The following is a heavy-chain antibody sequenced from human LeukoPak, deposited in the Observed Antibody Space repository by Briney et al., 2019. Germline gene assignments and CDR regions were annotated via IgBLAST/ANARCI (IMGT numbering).Heavy chain of an antibody. J-gene: IGHJ4*02. CDR1: GFTFSSYA. V-gene: IGHV3-23*01. D-gene: IGHD5-18*01. CDR2: INGSGGST. Sequence: GGSLRLSCAASGFTFSSYAMSWVRQAPGKGLEWVSAINGSGGSTYYADSVKGRFTISRDNSKNTLYLQMNSLRAEDAAVYYCAKDTAMVLSFDYWGQGTLVTVSS. CDR3: AKDTAMVLSFDY.